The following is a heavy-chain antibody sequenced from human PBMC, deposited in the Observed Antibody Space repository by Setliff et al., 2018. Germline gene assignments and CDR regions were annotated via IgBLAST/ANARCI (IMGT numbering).Heavy chain of an antibody. Sequence: GGSLRLSCVASGFTFSSYSMNWVRQAPGKGLEWVSSISSSSSYIYYADSVKGRFTISRDNAKNSLYLQMNSLRAEDTAVYYCARDRTAMVTHYGMDVWGQGTTVTVSS. CDR2: ISSSSSYI. V-gene: IGHV3-21*01. J-gene: IGHJ6*02. CDR3: ARDRTAMVTHYGMDV. D-gene: IGHD5-18*01. CDR1: GFTFSSYS.